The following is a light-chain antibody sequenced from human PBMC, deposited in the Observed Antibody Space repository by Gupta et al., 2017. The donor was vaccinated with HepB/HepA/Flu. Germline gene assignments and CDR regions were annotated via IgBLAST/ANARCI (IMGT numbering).Light chain of an antibody. CDR1: SSDVGGYNY. J-gene: IGLJ1*01. V-gene: IGLV2-11*01. Sequence: SALTQPRSVSGSPGQSVTISCTGTSSDVGGYNYVSWYQHHPGKAPQLLIYDVTKRPSGVPDRFSGSKSGNTASLTISGLQAEDENDYYCCSYAGSPYVFGTGTKVTVL. CDR3: CSYAGSPYV. CDR2: DVT.